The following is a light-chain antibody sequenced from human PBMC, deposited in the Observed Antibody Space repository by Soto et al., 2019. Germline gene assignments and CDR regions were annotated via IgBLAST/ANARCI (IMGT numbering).Light chain of an antibody. CDR1: QSISTN. J-gene: IGKJ1*01. CDR2: DAS. CDR3: QQYTNWRT. V-gene: IGKV3-15*01. Sequence: EIVMTQSPATLSVSPGERATLSCRASQSISTNLAWYQQKPGQAPRLLIFDASTRATGIPARFSGSGSGTEFTLTISSLQSEDFVLYYCQQYTNWRTFGQGTKV.